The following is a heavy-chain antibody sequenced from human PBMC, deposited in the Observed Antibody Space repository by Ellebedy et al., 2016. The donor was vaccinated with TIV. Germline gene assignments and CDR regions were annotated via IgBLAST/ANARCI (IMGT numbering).Heavy chain of an antibody. CDR1: GYTFTGYY. CDR3: ARRRITMVRGVIAPPDY. J-gene: IGHJ4*02. D-gene: IGHD3-10*01. CDR2: INPNSGGT. V-gene: IGHV1-2*02. Sequence: ASVKVSXXASGYTFTGYYMHWVRQAPGQGLEWMGWINPNSGGTNYAQKFQGRVTMTRDTSISTAYMELSRLRSDDTAVYYCARRRITMVRGVIAPPDYWGQGTLVTVSS.